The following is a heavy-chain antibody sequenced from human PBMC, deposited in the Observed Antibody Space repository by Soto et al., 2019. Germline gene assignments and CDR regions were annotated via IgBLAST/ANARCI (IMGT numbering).Heavy chain of an antibody. V-gene: IGHV3-23*01. J-gene: IGHJ6*03. CDR3: AKDPRDIVVVPAAMVPFYYMDV. Sequence: GGSLRLSCAASGFTFSSYAMSWVRQAPGKGLEWVSAISGSGGSTYYADSGKGRFTISRDNSKNTLYLQMNSLRAEDTAVYYCAKDPRDIVVVPAAMVPFYYMDVWGKGTTVTVSS. D-gene: IGHD2-2*01. CDR1: GFTFSSYA. CDR2: ISGSGGST.